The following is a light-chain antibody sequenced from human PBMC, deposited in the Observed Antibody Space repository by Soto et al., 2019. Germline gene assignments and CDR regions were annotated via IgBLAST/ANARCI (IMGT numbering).Light chain of an antibody. CDR1: SRDVGAYDF. V-gene: IGLV2-11*01. Sequence: QSALTQPRSVSGSPGQSVTISCTGTSRDVGAYDFVSWYRQHPGKGPELIMYDVTRRPSGVPDRFSGAKSGDTASLNISGLEAEDAPEYHCSSYAGTSAFAVFGAGTKLAV. CDR3: SSYAGTSAFAV. CDR2: DVT. J-gene: IGLJ3*02.